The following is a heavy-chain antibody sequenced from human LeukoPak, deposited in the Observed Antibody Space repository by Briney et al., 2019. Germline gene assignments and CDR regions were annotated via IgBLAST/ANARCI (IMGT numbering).Heavy chain of an antibody. V-gene: IGHV4-39*02. CDR3: ASRRGPTIAALLADY. D-gene: IGHD6-6*01. CDR1: GGSFSSSYYF. CDR2: VYFGGST. J-gene: IGHJ4*02. Sequence: SETLSLTCAVSGGSFSSSYYFWGWIRQPPGKGLEWVGSVYFGGSTYYNPSLKSRVIISVDTSKNHFSLKLSSVTAADTAVYYCASRRGPTIAALLADYWGQGTLVTVSS.